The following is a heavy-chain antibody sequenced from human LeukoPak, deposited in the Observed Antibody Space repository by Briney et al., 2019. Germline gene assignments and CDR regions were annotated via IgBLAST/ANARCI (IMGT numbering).Heavy chain of an antibody. CDR3: ARARNTVTSD. CDR2: IYTSGTT. D-gene: IGHD4-17*01. CDR1: GGSISSGSYY. J-gene: IGHJ4*02. Sequence: PSQTLSLTCTVSGGSISSGSYYWSWIRRPAGKGLEWIGLIYTSGTTNYNPSLKSRVTLSLDTSKNQFSLRLSSVTAADTAVYYCARARNTVTSDWGQGTLVTVSS. V-gene: IGHV4-61*02.